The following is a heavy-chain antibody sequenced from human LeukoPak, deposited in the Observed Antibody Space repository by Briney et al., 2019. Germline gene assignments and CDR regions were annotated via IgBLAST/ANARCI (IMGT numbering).Heavy chain of an antibody. CDR2: INPNSGGT. J-gene: IGHJ5*02. D-gene: IGHD3-9*01. CDR1: GYTFTSYY. V-gene: IGHV1-2*02. Sequence: GASVKVSCKASGYTFTSYYMHWVRQAPGQGLEWMGWINPNSGGTNYAQKFQGRVTMTRDTSISTAYMELSRLRSDDTAVYYCARDLGDILTGYWFDPWGQGTLVTVSS. CDR3: ARDLGDILTGYWFDP.